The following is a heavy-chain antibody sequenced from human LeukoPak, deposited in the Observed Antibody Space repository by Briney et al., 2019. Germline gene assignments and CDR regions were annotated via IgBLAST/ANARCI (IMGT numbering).Heavy chain of an antibody. Sequence: SETLSLTCTVSGGSISSSSYYWGWIRQPPGKGLEWIGSIYYSGSTYYNPSLKSRVTISVDTSKNQFSLKLSSVTAADTAVYYCASGWYYFDYWGQGALVTVSS. V-gene: IGHV4-39*07. CDR1: GGSISSSSYY. CDR3: ASGWYYFDY. D-gene: IGHD6-19*01. J-gene: IGHJ4*02. CDR2: IYYSGST.